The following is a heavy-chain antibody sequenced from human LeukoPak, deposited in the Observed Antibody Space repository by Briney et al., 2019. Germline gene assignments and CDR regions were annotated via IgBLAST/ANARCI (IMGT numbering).Heavy chain of an antibody. V-gene: IGHV3-21*04. CDR3: TRQLWGGWDYYYYYMDV. D-gene: IGHD5-18*01. CDR2: VSTDNSLT. Sequence: GGSLRLSCAASGFTFSAYTMNWVRQAPGKGLEWVSTVSTDNSLTYYADSLKGRFTISRDNANNSLYLQMNSLRPEDTAVYYCTRQLWGGWDYYYYYMDVWGKGTTVTVSS. CDR1: GFTFSAYT. J-gene: IGHJ6*03.